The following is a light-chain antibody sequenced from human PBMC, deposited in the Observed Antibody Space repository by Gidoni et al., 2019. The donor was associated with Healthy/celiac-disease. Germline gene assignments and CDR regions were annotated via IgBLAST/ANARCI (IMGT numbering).Light chain of an antibody. V-gene: IGLV2-14*03. CDR3: SSYTSSSTLGV. CDR2: DVS. CDR1: SSDVGGYNY. J-gene: IGLJ2*01. Sequence: QSALTQPASVSGSPGQSLTISCTGTSSDVGGYNYVSWYQQHPGKAPKLMIYDVSNRPSGVSNRFSGSTSGNTASLTISGLQAEDEADYYCSSYTSSSTLGVFGGGTKLTVL.